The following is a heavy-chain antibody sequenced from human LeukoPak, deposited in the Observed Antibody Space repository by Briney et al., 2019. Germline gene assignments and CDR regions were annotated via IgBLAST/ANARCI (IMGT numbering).Heavy chain of an antibody. CDR3: ARDQPSGSQEN. CDR1: GGTFSSYA. J-gene: IGHJ4*02. Sequence: GSSVKVSCKASGGTFSSYAISWVRQAPGQGLEWMGGVIPIFGTANYTQKFQGRVTITTDESTSTAYMELSSLRSEDTAVYYCARDQPSGSQENWGQGTLVTVSS. V-gene: IGHV1-69*05. D-gene: IGHD3-10*01. CDR2: VIPIFGTA.